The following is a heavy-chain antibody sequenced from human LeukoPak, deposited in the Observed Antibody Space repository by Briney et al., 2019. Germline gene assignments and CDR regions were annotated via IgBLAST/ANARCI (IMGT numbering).Heavy chain of an antibody. Sequence: PSETLSLTCAVYGGSFSGYYWSWIRQPPGKGLEWIGEINHSGSTNYNPSLKSRVTISVDTSKNQFSLKLSSVTAADTAVYYCARGVYYYGSGSYFRFVTHSHLDYWGQGTLVTVSS. CDR2: INHSGST. J-gene: IGHJ4*02. V-gene: IGHV4-34*01. CDR3: ARGVYYYGSGSYFRFVTHSHLDY. CDR1: GGSFSGYY. D-gene: IGHD3-10*01.